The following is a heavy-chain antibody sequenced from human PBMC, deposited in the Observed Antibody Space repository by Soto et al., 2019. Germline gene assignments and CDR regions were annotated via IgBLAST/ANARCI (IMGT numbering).Heavy chain of an antibody. CDR1: GFSLSTSGMS. Sequence: GPTLVNPTQTLRLTCTFSGFSLSTSGMSESRIRQPPGKALEWLALIDWDDDKYYSTSLKTRLTISKDTSKNQVVLTMTNMDPVVTATYYCARMRYYDSSGYPDYWGQGTLVTVSS. CDR2: IDWDDDK. CDR3: ARMRYYDSSGYPDY. J-gene: IGHJ4*02. V-gene: IGHV2-70*01. D-gene: IGHD3-22*01.